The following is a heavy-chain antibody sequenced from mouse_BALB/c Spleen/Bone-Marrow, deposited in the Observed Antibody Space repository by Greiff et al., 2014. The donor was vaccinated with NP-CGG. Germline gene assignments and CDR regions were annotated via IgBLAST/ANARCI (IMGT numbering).Heavy chain of an antibody. CDR3: ARDYNGYFDF. V-gene: IGHV7-3*02. CDR1: GFTFTSYF. CDR2: IRNKANGYTT. J-gene: IGHJ2*01. D-gene: IGHD6-1*01. Sequence: VQLKESGGGLVQPGGSLRLSCTTSGFTFTSYFMTRVRQPPGKALEWLGFIRNKANGYTTEYNPSVKGRFTISRDNSQGIFYLQMNTLRAEDSAIYYCARDYNGYFDFWGQGTTLTVSS.